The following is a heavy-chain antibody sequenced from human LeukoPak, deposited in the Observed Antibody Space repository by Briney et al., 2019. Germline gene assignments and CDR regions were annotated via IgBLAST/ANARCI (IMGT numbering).Heavy chain of an antibody. D-gene: IGHD2-15*01. CDR3: AREAATAS. Sequence: GGSLRLSCAASGFTFSSYGMHWVRQAPGKGLEWVSVIYSGGSTYYADSVKGRFTISRHNSKNTLYLQMNSLRAEDTAVYYCAREAATASWGQGTLVTVSS. V-gene: IGHV3-53*04. CDR1: GFTFSSYG. CDR2: IYSGGST. J-gene: IGHJ5*02.